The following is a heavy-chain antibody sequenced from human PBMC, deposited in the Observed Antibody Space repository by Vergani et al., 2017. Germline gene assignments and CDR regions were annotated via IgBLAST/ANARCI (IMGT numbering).Heavy chain of an antibody. J-gene: IGHJ4*02. D-gene: IGHD2-21*01. CDR3: TRHVPCGDGACLHFDH. Sequence: EVMLVQSGAEVKKPGESLTISCKYSESSFIRNEIAWVRQMSGKGLQWMGNSNPIDSKIAYSPSFQGQTIMSLDKSLTTAYLQWSSLKASDTAIYYCTRHVPCGDGACLHFDHWGQGTQVTVAS. V-gene: IGHV5-51*01. CDR2: SNPIDSKI. CDR1: ESSFIRNE.